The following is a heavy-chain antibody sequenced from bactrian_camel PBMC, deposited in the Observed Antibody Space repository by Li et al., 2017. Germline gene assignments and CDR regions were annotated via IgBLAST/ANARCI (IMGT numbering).Heavy chain of an antibody. CDR2: ICASSGFK. V-gene: IGHV3-3*01. Sequence: QVQLVESGGGSVQAGGSLTLSCTASEYTRCMGWFRQAPDKEREGVATICASSGFKYYGEAVKDRFTISEDKDNARHTVYLQMRVLKPEDTAIYYCAAALASTCYDEWNYFGQGTQVTVS. D-gene: IGHD3*01. CDR1: EYTRC. CDR3: AAALASTCYDEWNY. J-gene: IGHJ4*01.